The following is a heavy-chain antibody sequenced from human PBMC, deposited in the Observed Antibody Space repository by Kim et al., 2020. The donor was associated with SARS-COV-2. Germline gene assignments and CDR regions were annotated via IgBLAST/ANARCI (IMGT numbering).Heavy chain of an antibody. CDR2: ITSSGTRT. V-gene: IGHV3-23*01. D-gene: IGHD6-13*01. J-gene: IGHJ4*02. CDR1: GFTFSTYA. CDR3: AKGTSNGWYDFDY. Sequence: GGSLRLSCAASGFTFSTYAMTWVRQGPGKGLEWVSTITSSGTRTHYADSVEGRFTISRDTSKNTLYLQMNSLSAEDTAVYYCAKGTSNGWYDFDYWGQGTLVTVSS.